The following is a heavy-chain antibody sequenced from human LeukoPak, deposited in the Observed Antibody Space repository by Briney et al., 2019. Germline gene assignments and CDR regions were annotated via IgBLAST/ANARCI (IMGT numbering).Heavy chain of an antibody. D-gene: IGHD5-18*01. V-gene: IGHV3-48*01. CDR2: ISSSSGII. Sequence: GGSLRLSCAASGFTFSSNDMNWVRQAPGKGLEWVSYISSSSGIIYYAGSVEGRFTISRDNAKNSLYLQMNNLRAEDTAVYYCAKGLLDTAMDLNKLRGAAFDIWGQGTMVTVSS. CDR3: AKGLLDTAMDLNKLRGAAFDI. J-gene: IGHJ3*02. CDR1: GFTFSSND.